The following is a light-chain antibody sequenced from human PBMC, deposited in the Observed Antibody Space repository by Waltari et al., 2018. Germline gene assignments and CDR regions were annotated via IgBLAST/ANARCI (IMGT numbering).Light chain of an antibody. Sequence: DIVMTQSPDSLAVSLGERATINCKSSQSVVYTSNDKNYLAWYQQKPGQPPKVLVYWASVRESGVPDRFIGSGSETDFTLTITSLQAEDVALNFCQQYYTHPYTFGQGTKLEIK. V-gene: IGKV4-1*01. CDR2: WAS. CDR1: QSVVYTSNDKNY. J-gene: IGKJ2*01. CDR3: QQYYTHPYT.